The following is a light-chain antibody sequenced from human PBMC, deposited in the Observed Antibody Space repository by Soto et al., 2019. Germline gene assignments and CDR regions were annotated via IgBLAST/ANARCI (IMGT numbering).Light chain of an antibody. CDR3: HQYNNWPRT. CDR1: QSISSN. CDR2: RAS. J-gene: IGKJ1*01. Sequence: EIVMTQSPATLSVSPGERATLSCRASQSISSNLAWYQQKPGQAPRLLIYRASTRATGIPARFSGSGSGTEFNLTISSLQSEDSAVYYCHQYNNWPRTFGQGTKVEIK. V-gene: IGKV3-15*01.